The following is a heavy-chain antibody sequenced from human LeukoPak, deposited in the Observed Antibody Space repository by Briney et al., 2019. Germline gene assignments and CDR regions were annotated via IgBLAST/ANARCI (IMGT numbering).Heavy chain of an antibody. CDR2: INSDGSST. Sequence: GGSLSLSCAASGFTFSSYWFTWVGKPQGKGLGWVSRINSDGSSTSYADSVKGRFTISRDNAKNTLYLQMNSLRAEDTAVYYCARRTVVGTLDYWGQGTLVTVSS. V-gene: IGHV3-74*01. J-gene: IGHJ4*02. D-gene: IGHD6-13*01. CDR3: ARRTVVGTLDY. CDR1: GFTFSSYW.